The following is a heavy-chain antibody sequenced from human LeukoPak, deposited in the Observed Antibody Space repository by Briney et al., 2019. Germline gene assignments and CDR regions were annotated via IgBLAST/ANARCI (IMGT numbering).Heavy chain of an antibody. V-gene: IGHV3-23*01. J-gene: IGHJ4*02. D-gene: IGHD2-21*01. CDR2: ITGSGDYT. CDR3: ARGVMAARLYYFDY. CDR1: GFXFGSHP. Sequence: PGGSLRLSCAASGFXFGSHPINWVRQAPGKGLEWVSGITGSGDYTYYIDSVQGRFTISRDNSKNMLFLQMNSVRAEDTAVYYCARGVMAARLYYFDYWGRGILVTVSS.